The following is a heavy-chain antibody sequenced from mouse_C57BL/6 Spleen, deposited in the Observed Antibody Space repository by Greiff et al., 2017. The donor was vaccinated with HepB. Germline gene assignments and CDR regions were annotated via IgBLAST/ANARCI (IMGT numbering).Heavy chain of an antibody. CDR1: GYTFTSYW. V-gene: IGHV1-72*01. D-gene: IGHD2-2*01. J-gene: IGHJ4*01. CDR3: ARDGDYGYDGGAAMDY. Sequence: QVQLQQPGAELVKPGASVKLSCKASGYTFTSYWMHWVKQRPGRGLEWIGRIDPNSGGTKYNEKFKSKATLTVDKPSSTAYMQLSILTSEDSAVYYCARDGDYGYDGGAAMDYWGQGTSVTVSS. CDR2: IDPNSGGT.